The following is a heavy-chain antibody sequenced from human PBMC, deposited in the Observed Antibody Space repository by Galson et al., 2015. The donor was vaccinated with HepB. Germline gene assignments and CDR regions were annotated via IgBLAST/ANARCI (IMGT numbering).Heavy chain of an antibody. V-gene: IGHV3-23*01. CDR1: GFTFSSYA. Sequence: LRLSCAASGFTFSSYAMSWVRQAPGKGLEWVSAISGGASRTYFADSVKGRFTVSRDNSKNTLYLQMNSLSAEDAAVYYCAKMPEYYYDGSGYYQYFDYWGQGTLVTVSS. CDR2: ISGGASRT. J-gene: IGHJ4*02. CDR3: AKMPEYYYDGSGYYQYFDY. D-gene: IGHD3-22*01.